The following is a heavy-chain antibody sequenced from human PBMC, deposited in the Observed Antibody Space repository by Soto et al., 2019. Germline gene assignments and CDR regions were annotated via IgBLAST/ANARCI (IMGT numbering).Heavy chain of an antibody. V-gene: IGHV3-11*05. D-gene: IGHD6-13*01. Sequence: QVQLVESGGGLVKPGGSLRLSCAASGFTFSDYYMIWIRQAPGKGLEWVSYISSSSTYTSYADSVKGRFTISRDNAKNSLYLQMNSLRAEDTAVYYCARDRRGIAAAGSHFDYWGQGTLVTVSS. J-gene: IGHJ4*02. CDR3: ARDRRGIAAAGSHFDY. CDR1: GFTFSDYY. CDR2: ISSSSTYT.